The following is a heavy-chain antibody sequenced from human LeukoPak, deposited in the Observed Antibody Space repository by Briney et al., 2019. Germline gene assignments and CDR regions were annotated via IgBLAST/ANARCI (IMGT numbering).Heavy chain of an antibody. J-gene: IGHJ4*02. CDR1: GFPFSNAW. D-gene: IGHD1-1*01. CDR2: IKIKTDGGTT. CDR3: TKGRHGTLAH. V-gene: IGHV3-15*01. Sequence: PGGSLRLSCAASGFPFSNAWMSWVRQAPGKGLEWVGRIKIKTDGGTTDYAAPVKGRFTISRDDSKNTLYLQMNSLKTEDTAVYYCTKGRHGTLAHWGQGTLVTVSS.